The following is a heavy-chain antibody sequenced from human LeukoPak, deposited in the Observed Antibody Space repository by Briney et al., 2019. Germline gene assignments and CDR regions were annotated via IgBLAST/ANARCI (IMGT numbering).Heavy chain of an antibody. CDR2: ISYDGSNK. V-gene: IGHV3-30*03. D-gene: IGHD2-2*01. Sequence: GGSLRLSCAVSGLSFSNYWMHWVRQAPGKGLEWVAVISYDGSNKYYADSVKGRFTISRDNSKNTLYLQMNSLRAEDTAVYYCARGPSIVVVPAAILKDPWGQGTLVTVSS. J-gene: IGHJ5*02. CDR3: ARGPSIVVVPAAILKDP. CDR1: GLSFSNYW.